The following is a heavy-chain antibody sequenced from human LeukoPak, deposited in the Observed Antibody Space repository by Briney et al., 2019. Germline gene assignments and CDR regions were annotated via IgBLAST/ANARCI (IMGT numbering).Heavy chain of an antibody. Sequence: GGSLRLSCAASGFTFSSFTMNWVRQAPGKGLEWVSTISGSDTSTFYADSVKGRFTISRDNSKNTLYLQMNSLRAEDTAVYYCARDHGYSSSWTVAYYYYGMDVWGQGTTVTVSS. CDR2: ISGSDTST. V-gene: IGHV3-23*01. J-gene: IGHJ6*02. D-gene: IGHD6-13*01. CDR1: GFTFSSFT. CDR3: ARDHGYSSSWTVAYYYYGMDV.